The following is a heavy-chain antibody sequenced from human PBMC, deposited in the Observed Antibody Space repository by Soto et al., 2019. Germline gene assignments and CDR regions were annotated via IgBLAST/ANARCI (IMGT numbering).Heavy chain of an antibody. Sequence: GGSLRLSCAASGFTFSSYAMSWVRQAPGKGLEWVSVISGSTGTTHYADSVKGRFTISRDNSKNTLYLHMNSLRAEDTAIYYCAKKGSIEAQERHFDYWGQGTLVTVSS. CDR1: GFTFSSYA. D-gene: IGHD6-6*01. CDR3: AKKGSIEAQERHFDY. V-gene: IGHV3-23*01. CDR2: ISGSTGTT. J-gene: IGHJ4*02.